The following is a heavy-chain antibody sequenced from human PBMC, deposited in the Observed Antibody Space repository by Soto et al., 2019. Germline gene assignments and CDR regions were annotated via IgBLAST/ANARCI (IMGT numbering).Heavy chain of an antibody. Sequence: ASVKVSCKTSGYTFSNYGINWVRQAPGQGLEWMGWISGYNGNTNYAQTVQGRVTMTTDTSTGTVYMELRSLKSDDTAIYYCSRFIMVGGWFDPNYYHGMDVWGEGTTVTVYS. J-gene: IGHJ6*04. CDR1: GYTFSNYG. V-gene: IGHV1-18*01. CDR2: ISGYNGNT. CDR3: SRFIMVGGWFDPNYYHGMDV. D-gene: IGHD6-19*01.